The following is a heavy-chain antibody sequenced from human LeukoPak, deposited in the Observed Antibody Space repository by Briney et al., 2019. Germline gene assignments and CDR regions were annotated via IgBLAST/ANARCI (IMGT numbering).Heavy chain of an antibody. J-gene: IGHJ6*04. D-gene: IGHD2-2*01. CDR3: ARLPFLPAAVYYYYGMDV. Sequence: PSETLSLTCAVYGGSFSGYYWSWIRQPPGKGLEWIGEINHSGSTNYNPSLKSRVTISVDTSKNQFSLKLSSVTAADTAVYYCARLPFLPAAVYYYYGMDVWGKGTTVTVSS. V-gene: IGHV4-34*01. CDR2: INHSGST. CDR1: GGSFSGYY.